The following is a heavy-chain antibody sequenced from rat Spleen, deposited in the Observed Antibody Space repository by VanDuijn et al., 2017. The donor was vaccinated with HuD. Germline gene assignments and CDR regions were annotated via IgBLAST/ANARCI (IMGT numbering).Heavy chain of an antibody. CDR3: ARRHYGYTDYFDY. V-gene: IGHV5-29*01. CDR1: GFTFSNYY. Sequence: EVQLVESGGGLVQPRGSLKLSCAASGFTFSNYYMAWVRQAPTKGLEWVATISYGDSSGHSSTYYRDSVKGRFTISRDNAKSTLSLQMDSLRSEDTATYYCARRHYGYTDYFDYWGQGVMVTVSS. J-gene: IGHJ2*01. CDR2: ISYGDSSGHSST. D-gene: IGHD1-9*01.